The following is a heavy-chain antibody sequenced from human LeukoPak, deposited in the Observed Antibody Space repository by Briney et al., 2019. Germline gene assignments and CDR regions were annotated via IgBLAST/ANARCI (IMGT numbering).Heavy chain of an antibody. J-gene: IGHJ4*02. CDR2: ISAYNGNT. V-gene: IGHV1-18*01. CDR1: GYTFTSYG. Sequence: ASVKVSCKASGYTFTSYGISWVRQAPGQGLEWMGWISAYNGNTNYAQKLQGRVTMTTDTSTSTAYMELRSLRSDDTAVYYCARFEDGIAAAGSIDYWGQGTLVTVSS. CDR3: ARFEDGIAAAGSIDY. D-gene: IGHD6-13*01.